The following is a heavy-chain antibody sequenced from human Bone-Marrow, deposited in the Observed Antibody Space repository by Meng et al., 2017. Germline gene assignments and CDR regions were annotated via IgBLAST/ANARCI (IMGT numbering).Heavy chain of an antibody. Sequence: QVQLQESGPGLVKPLQTLSLTCTVSNDSIRSGDYYWSWIRQPPGKGLEWIGFIYYSGTTYYNPSLKSRVTISVDTSKNQFSLNLSSVTAADTAVYYCARDRGGYGDISYWGQGTLVTVSS. J-gene: IGHJ4*02. D-gene: IGHD4-17*01. CDR1: NDSIRSGDYY. CDR2: IYYSGTT. V-gene: IGHV4-30-4*01. CDR3: ARDRGGYGDISY.